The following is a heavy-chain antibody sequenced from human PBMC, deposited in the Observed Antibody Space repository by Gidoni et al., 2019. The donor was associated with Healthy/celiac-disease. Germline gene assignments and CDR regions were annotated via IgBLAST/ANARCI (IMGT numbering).Heavy chain of an antibody. V-gene: IGHV3-7*01. Sequence: EVQLVASGGGLVQPGGSLRLSWSASGFTFSSYWMSWVRQAPGKGLEWVANIKQDGSEKYYVDSVKGRFTISRDNAKNSLYLQMNSLRAEDTAVYYCARDPYSYDYYFDYWGQGTLVTVSS. CDR3: ARDPYSYDYYFDY. J-gene: IGHJ4*02. D-gene: IGHD5-18*01. CDR2: IKQDGSEK. CDR1: GFTFSSYW.